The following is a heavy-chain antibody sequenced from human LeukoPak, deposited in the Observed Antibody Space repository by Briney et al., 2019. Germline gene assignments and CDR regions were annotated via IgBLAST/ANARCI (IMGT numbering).Heavy chain of an antibody. CDR1: GYTLTELS. CDR3: ATGDSSGWAFDY. D-gene: IGHD3-22*01. J-gene: IGHJ4*02. CDR2: FDPEDGET. Sequence: EASVKVSCKVSGYTLTELSMHWVRQAPGKGLEWMGGFDPEDGETINAQKFQGRVTMTEDTSTDTAYMELSSLRSEDTAVYYCATGDSSGWAFDYWGQGTLVTVSS. V-gene: IGHV1-24*01.